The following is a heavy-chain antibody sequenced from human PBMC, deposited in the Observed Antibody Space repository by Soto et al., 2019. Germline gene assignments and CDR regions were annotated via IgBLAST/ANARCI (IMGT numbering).Heavy chain of an antibody. J-gene: IGHJ5*02. D-gene: IGHD4-17*01. V-gene: IGHV1-18*01. Sequence: QVQLVQSGAEVKKPGASVKVSCKASGYTFTSYGISWVRQAPGQGLEWMGWISAYNGNTNYAQKLQGRVTMTTDTSPSTAYMELRGLRSDDTAVYYCARGDYGGPLGGGVFDPWGQGTMVTVSS. CDR2: ISAYNGNT. CDR3: ARGDYGGPLGGGVFDP. CDR1: GYTFTSYG.